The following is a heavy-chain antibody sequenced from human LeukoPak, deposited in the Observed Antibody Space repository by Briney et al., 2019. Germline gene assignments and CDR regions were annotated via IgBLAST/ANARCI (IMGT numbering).Heavy chain of an antibody. V-gene: IGHV3-23*01. CDR3: AKQSGAATVIDY. J-gene: IGHJ4*02. CDR1: GISFSSYA. CDR2: ISSSGGST. D-gene: IGHD3-10*01. Sequence: GGSLTLSCAASGISFSSYAVTWVRQAPGKGLEWVSSISSSGGSTYYADSVRGRFTVSRDNSMNTLYLQMNSLRAEDTAVYYCAKQSGAATVIDYWGQGTLLSVSS.